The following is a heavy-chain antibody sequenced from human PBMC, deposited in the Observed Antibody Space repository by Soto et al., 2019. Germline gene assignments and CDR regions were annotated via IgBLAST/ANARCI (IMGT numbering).Heavy chain of an antibody. D-gene: IGHD3-10*01. CDR3: ARDTYYYGSGSYSHYYYYGMDV. Sequence: SVKVSCKASGGTFSSYAISGVRQAPGQGLEWMGGIIPIFGTANYAQKFQGRVTITADKSTSTAYMELSSLRSEDTAVYYCARDTYYYGSGSYSHYYYYGMDVWGQGTTVTVSS. CDR2: IIPIFGTA. V-gene: IGHV1-69*06. CDR1: GGTFSSYA. J-gene: IGHJ6*02.